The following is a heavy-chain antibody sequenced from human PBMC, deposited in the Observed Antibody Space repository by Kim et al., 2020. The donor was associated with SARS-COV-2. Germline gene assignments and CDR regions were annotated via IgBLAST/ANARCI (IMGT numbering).Heavy chain of an antibody. J-gene: IGHJ6*01. Sequence: ASVKVSCKASGYTFTNYYMHWVRQAPGQGLEWMGIINPSGGDTRYAQKFQGRVTMTRDTSTSTVYMELYSLRSEDTAVYYCARDSYGSGYYYGMDVWGQGTTLPLSS. CDR1: GYTFTNYY. V-gene: IGHV1-46*01. CDR2: INPSGGDT. D-gene: IGHD3-10*01. CDR3: ARDSYGSGYYYGMDV.